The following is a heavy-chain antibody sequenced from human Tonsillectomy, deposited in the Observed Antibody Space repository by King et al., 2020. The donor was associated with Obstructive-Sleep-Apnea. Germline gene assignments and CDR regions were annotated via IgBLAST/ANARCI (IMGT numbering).Heavy chain of an antibody. V-gene: IGHV3-23*04. CDR3: ARDKVYYDSSGPSRYFDL. CDR1: GFTFSIHA. CDR2: ITGSGGST. D-gene: IGHD3-22*01. Sequence: VQLVESGGGLVQPGGSLRLSCAASGFTFSIHAMSWVRQAPGKGREWVTAITGSGGSTYYADSVKGRFTISRDNSKNTLYVQRNSRRADDTAVYYCARDKVYYDSSGPSRYFDLWGRGTLVTVSS. J-gene: IGHJ2*01.